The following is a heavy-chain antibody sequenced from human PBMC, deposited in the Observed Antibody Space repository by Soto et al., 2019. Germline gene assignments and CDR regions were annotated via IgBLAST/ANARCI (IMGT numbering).Heavy chain of an antibody. J-gene: IGHJ4*02. CDR2: IIPILGIT. Sequence: QVQLVQSGAEVKKPGSSVKVSCKASGGTFSSYTISWVRQAPGQGLEWMGRIIPILGITNYAQKFQGRVTITADKSTSTAYMELSSLRSEDTAFYYCARESSLLVTPLDYWGQGTLVTLSS. D-gene: IGHD2-15*01. CDR1: GGTFSSYT. V-gene: IGHV1-69*08. CDR3: ARESSLLVTPLDY.